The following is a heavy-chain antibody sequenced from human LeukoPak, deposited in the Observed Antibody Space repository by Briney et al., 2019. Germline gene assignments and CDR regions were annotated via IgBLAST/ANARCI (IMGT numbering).Heavy chain of an antibody. D-gene: IGHD2-15*01. CDR1: GGTFSSYA. V-gene: IGHV1-69*04. CDR3: ASTDLGYCSGGSCYSAATRPRFDP. J-gene: IGHJ5*02. CDR2: IVPILGIA. Sequence: ASVKVSCKASGGTFSSYAISWVRQAPGQGLEWMGRIVPILGIANYAQKFQGRVTSTADKSTSTAYMELSSLRSEDTAVYYCASTDLGYCSGGSCYSAATRPRFDPWGQGTLVTVSS.